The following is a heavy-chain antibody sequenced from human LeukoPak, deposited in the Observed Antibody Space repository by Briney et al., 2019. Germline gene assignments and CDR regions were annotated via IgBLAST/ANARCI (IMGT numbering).Heavy chain of an antibody. J-gene: IGHJ4*02. V-gene: IGHV3-74*01. CDR1: GFTFSNYW. CDR3: ARYAAAGSDY. D-gene: IGHD6-13*01. Sequence: GGSLRLTCAASGFTFSNYWIHWVRQAPGKGLVWVSRISENGRTTTYADSVKGRFTISRDNAKNSLYLQMNSLGAEDTAVYYCARYAAAGSDYWGQGTLVTVSS. CDR2: ISENGRTT.